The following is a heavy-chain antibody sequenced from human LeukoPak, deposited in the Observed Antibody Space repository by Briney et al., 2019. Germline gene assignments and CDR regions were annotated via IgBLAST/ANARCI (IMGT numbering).Heavy chain of an antibody. CDR3: ASPTGYSSGLIGY. CDR2: IYYSGST. CDR1: GGSISSSSYY. V-gene: IGHV4-39*01. Sequence: SETLSLTCTVSGGSISSSSYYWGWIRQPPGKGLEWIGSIYYSGSTYYNPSLKSRVTISVDTSKNQFSLKLSSVTAADTAVYYCASPTGYSSGLIGYWGQGTLVTVSS. D-gene: IGHD6-19*01. J-gene: IGHJ4*02.